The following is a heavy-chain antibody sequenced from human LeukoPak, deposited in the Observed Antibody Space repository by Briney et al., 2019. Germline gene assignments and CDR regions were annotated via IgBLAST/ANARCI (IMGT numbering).Heavy chain of an antibody. D-gene: IGHD3-10*01. CDR1: GGTFSSYA. Sequence: ASVKVSCKASGGTFSSYAISWVRQAPGQGLEWMGGIIPIFGTANYAQKFQGRVTITADKSTSTAYMELSSLRSEDTAVYYCARSVDYYGSGSYYRIDYWGQGTLVTVSS. CDR2: IIPIFGTA. CDR3: ARSVDYYGSGSYYRIDY. J-gene: IGHJ4*02. V-gene: IGHV1-69*06.